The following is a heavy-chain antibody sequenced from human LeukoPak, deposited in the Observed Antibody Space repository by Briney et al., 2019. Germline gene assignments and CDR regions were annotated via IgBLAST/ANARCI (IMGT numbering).Heavy chain of an antibody. D-gene: IGHD2-2*02. CDR2: IRYDGSNK. V-gene: IGHV3-30*02. J-gene: IGHJ4*02. CDR3: AKMGDIVVVPAAILEGDDDY. Sequence: GGSLRLSCAASGFTFSSYGMHWVRQAPGKGLEWVAFIRYDGSNKYYADSVKGRFTISRDNSKNTLYLQMNSLRAEDTAVHYCAKMGDIVVVPAAILEGDDDYWGQGTLVTVSS. CDR1: GFTFSSYG.